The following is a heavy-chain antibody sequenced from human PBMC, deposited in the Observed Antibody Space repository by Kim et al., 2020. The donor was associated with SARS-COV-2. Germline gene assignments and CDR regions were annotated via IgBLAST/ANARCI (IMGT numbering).Heavy chain of an antibody. J-gene: IGHJ5*02. Sequence: SETLSLTCTVSGGSISSGGYYWSWIRQHPGKGLEWIGYIYYSGSTYYNPSLKSRVTISVDTSKNQFSLKLSSVTAADTAVYYCARERGTTTWFDPWGQGTLVTVSS. V-gene: IGHV4-31*03. D-gene: IGHD1-1*01. CDR2: IYYSGST. CDR1: GGSISSGGYY. CDR3: ARERGTTTWFDP.